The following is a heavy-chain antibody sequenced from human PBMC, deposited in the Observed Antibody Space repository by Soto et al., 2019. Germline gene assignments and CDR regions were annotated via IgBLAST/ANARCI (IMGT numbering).Heavy chain of an antibody. Sequence: QVQLQESGPGLVKPSQTLSLTCTVSGGSISSGNYYWSWIRQPPGKGLEWIGFISYSGSTYYCLSLKSRVTISVDTSKTQFSLNLSFVTAADTAVYYCATMGTPATGLYYFDYWGQGTLVTVSS. CDR2: ISYSGST. CDR3: ATMGTPATGLYYFDY. V-gene: IGHV4-30-4*01. J-gene: IGHJ4*02. D-gene: IGHD5-18*01. CDR1: GGSISSGNYY.